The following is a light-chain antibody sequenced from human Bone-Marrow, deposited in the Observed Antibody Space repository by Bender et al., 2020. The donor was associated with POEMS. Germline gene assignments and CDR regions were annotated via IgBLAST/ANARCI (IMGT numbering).Light chain of an antibody. J-gene: IGLJ3*02. V-gene: IGLV4-69*01. CDR1: RDITTYA. CDR3: HTWDTGPWLGV. CDR2: VDSDGGH. Sequence: QLALTQLPSASASLGASVKLTCTLSRDITTYAIAWYQQKPQEGPRFLMKVDSDGGHRKGEGVPDRFSGSSSGAERHLIISSLQSDDEGDYYCHTWDTGPWLGVFGGGTKVTVL.